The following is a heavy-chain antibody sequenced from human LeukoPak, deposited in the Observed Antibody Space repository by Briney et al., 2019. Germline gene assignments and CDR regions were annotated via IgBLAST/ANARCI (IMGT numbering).Heavy chain of an antibody. CDR2: IYHSGST. CDR1: GYSISSGYY. D-gene: IGHD1-26*01. Sequence: SXXLSLTCAVSGYSISSGYYWGWIRRPPGKGLEWIGRIYHSGSTYYNPSLKSRVTISVDTSKNQFSLKLSSVTAADTPVYYCARRRLSGSYPYYFDYWGQGTLVTVSS. J-gene: IGHJ4*02. CDR3: ARRRLSGSYPYYFDY. V-gene: IGHV4-38-2*01.